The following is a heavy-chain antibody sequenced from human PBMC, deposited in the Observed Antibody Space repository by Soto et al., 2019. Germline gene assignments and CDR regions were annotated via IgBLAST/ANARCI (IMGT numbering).Heavy chain of an antibody. Sequence: SQTLSLTCAISGDSVSSNSAAWNWIRQSPSRGLEWLGRTYYRSKWYNDYAVSVKSRITINPDTSKNQFSLKLSSVTAADTAVYYCARDLRQPYSGYVYWGQGTLVTVSS. V-gene: IGHV6-1*01. J-gene: IGHJ4*02. CDR3: ARDLRQPYSGYVY. D-gene: IGHD5-12*01. CDR2: TYYRSKWYN. CDR1: GDSVSSNSAA.